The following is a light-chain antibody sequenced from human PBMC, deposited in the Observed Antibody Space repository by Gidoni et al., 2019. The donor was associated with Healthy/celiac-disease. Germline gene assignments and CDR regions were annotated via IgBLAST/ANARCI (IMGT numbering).Light chain of an antibody. CDR1: QSISSW. V-gene: IGKV1-5*01. CDR3: QQYNSYPLT. J-gene: IGKJ4*01. CDR2: DAS. Sequence: DIQITQSPSTRSASVGDRVTITGRASQSISSWLAWYQQKPGKAPKLLIYDASSLESGVPSRFSGSGSGTEFTLTISSLQPDDFATYYCQQYNSYPLTFGGGTKVEIK.